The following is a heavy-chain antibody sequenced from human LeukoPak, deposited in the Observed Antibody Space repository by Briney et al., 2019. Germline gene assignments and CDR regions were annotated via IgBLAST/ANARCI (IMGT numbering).Heavy chain of an antibody. V-gene: IGHV1-2*06. CDR3: ARVSGSYSFDY. J-gene: IGHJ4*02. D-gene: IGHD1-26*01. CDR2: INPNSGDT. CDR1: GYTFTGYY. Sequence: GASVKVSCKASGYTFTGYYMHWVRQAPGQGLEWMGRINPNSGDTNYAQKFQGRVTMTTDTSTSTAYMELRSLRSDDTAVYYCARVSGSYSFDYWGQGTLVTVSS.